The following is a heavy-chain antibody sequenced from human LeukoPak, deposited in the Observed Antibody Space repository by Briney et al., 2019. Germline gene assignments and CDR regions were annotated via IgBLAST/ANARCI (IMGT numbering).Heavy chain of an antibody. CDR2: ISGSGGST. J-gene: IGHJ4*02. CDR3: ATLATINPCFDY. D-gene: IGHD5-12*01. Sequence: GGSLRLSCAASGFTFSSYGMSWVRQAPGKGLEWVSAISGSGGSTYYADSVKGRFTISRDNSKNTLYLQMNSLRAEDTAVYYCATLATINPCFDYWGQGTLVTVSS. CDR1: GFTFSSYG. V-gene: IGHV3-23*01.